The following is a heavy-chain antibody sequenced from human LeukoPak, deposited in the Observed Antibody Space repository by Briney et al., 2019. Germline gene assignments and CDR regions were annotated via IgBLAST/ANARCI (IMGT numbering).Heavy chain of an antibody. CDR3: AKDPYSYRSYFAY. CDR1: GFTFSGCG. CDR2: IWYDGRDK. D-gene: IGHD5-18*01. J-gene: IGHJ4*02. V-gene: IGHV3-30*02. Sequence: GGSLRLSCAASGFTFSGCGMHWVRQAPGKGLEWVAFIWYDGRDKYYVDSLKGRFTISRDNSKNTLYLQINSLRAEDTAMYYRAKDPYSYRSYFAYWGQGTLVTVSS.